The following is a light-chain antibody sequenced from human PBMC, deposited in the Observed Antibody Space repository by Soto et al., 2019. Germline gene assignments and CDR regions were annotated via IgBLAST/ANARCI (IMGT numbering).Light chain of an antibody. CDR3: QVWDSSSGHYV. Sequence: SYELTQPPSVSVAPGQTARITCGGDNIGSKSVHWYQQKPRQAPVLVVYGDRDRPSGIPERFSGSNSVNTATLTISRVEAGDDADYYCQVWDSSSGHYVFGTGTKVTVL. J-gene: IGLJ1*01. CDR1: NIGSKS. V-gene: IGLV3-21*02. CDR2: GDR.